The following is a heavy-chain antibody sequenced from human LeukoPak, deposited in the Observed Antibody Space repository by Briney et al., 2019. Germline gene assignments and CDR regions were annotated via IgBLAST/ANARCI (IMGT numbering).Heavy chain of an antibody. CDR1: GYTFTDYY. V-gene: IGHV1-2*06. CDR3: AGYSSSVFDY. D-gene: IGHD6-13*01. CDR2: INHNSGST. J-gene: IGHJ4*02. Sequence: ASVRVSCKASGYTFTDYYIHWVRQAPGQGLEWMGPINHNSGSTNYADKFQGRFTITRDKSISTAYMELSRLRSDDTAVYYCAGYSSSVFDYWGQGTLVTVSS.